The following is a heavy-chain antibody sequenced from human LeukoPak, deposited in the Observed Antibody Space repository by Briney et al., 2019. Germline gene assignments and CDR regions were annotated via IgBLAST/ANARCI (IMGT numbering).Heavy chain of an antibody. J-gene: IGHJ4*02. CDR3: AKDQSSGYYSVRPGFDY. V-gene: IGHV3-30*18. Sequence: GGSLRLSCAASGITFSSHGMSWVRQAPGKGLEWVAVISYDGSNKYYADSVKGRFTISRDNSKNTLYLQMNSLRAEDTAVYYCAKDQSSGYYSVRPGFDYWGQGTLVTVSS. D-gene: IGHD3-22*01. CDR2: ISYDGSNK. CDR1: GITFSSHG.